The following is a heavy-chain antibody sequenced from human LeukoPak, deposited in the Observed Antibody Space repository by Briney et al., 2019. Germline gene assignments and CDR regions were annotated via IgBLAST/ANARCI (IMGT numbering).Heavy chain of an antibody. V-gene: IGHV1-46*01. J-gene: IGHJ4*02. CDR2: INPSGGST. CDR3: ARDVIAAPGDTLWY. D-gene: IGHD6-13*01. CDR1: GYTFTSHY. Sequence: ASVKVSCKASGYTFTSHYMHWVRQAPGQGFEWMGIINPSGGSTTYAQKFQGRVTMTRDTSTSKVYMELSSLRSEATALYYCARDVIAAPGDTLWYWGQGTLVTVSS.